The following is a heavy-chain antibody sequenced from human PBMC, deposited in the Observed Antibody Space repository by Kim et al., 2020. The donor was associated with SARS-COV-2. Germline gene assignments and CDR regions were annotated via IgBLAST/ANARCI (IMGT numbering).Heavy chain of an antibody. D-gene: IGHD3-22*01. V-gene: IGHV1-46*01. Sequence: VQKVKGRVTVTRDTSTNTVYMELSSLRSEDTAVYYCARKYYDTSGYRFDYWGQGTLVTVSS. CDR3: ARKYYDTSGYRFDY. J-gene: IGHJ4*02.